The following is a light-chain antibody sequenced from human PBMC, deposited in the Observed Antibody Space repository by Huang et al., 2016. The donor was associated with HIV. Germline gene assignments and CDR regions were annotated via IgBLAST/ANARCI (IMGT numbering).Light chain of an antibody. CDR2: AAS. J-gene: IGKJ4*01. CDR3: QQFSSYSPLT. Sequence: IQLTQSPSSLSASVGDRVTITCRASQGISNSLVWYQQKPGRAPKLLIYAASTLQSGVTSRCSGSGSGTEFTLTISSLQPEDSATYYCQQFSSYSPLTFGGGTKVGIK. V-gene: IGKV1-9*01. CDR1: QGISNS.